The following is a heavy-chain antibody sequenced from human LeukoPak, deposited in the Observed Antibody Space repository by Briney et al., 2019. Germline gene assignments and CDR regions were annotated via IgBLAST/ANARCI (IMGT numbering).Heavy chain of an antibody. Sequence: SETLSLTCTVSGASISSYYWTWIRQSPGKGLEWIGYIYYSGSTNYNPSLKSRATMSVDTSKNQFSLKLSSVTAADTAVYYCARDNPSGVAAPDFDYWGQGTLVTVSS. D-gene: IGHD2-15*01. CDR2: IYYSGST. J-gene: IGHJ4*02. V-gene: IGHV4-59*12. CDR3: ARDNPSGVAAPDFDY. CDR1: GASISSYY.